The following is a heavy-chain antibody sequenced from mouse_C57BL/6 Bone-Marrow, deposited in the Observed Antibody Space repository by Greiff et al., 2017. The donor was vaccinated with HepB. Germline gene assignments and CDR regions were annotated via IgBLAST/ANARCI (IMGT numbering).Heavy chain of an antibody. J-gene: IGHJ1*03. Sequence: VKLVESGPGLVQPSQSLSITCTVSGFSLTSYGVHWVRQSPGKGLEWLGVIWSGGSTDYNAAFISRLSISKDNSKSQVFFKMNSLQADDTAIYYCARKDYGSLHWYFDVWGTGTTVTVSS. CDR1: GFSLTSYG. CDR3: ARKDYGSLHWYFDV. D-gene: IGHD1-1*01. V-gene: IGHV2-2*01. CDR2: IWSGGST.